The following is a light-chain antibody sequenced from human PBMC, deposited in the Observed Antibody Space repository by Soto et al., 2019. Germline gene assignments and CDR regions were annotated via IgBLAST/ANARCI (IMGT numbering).Light chain of an antibody. Sequence: EIVFTQSPATLSLSPGERVTLSCRASQSVSSSLAWYQQKPGQAPRLLIYDAFNRATGIPARFSGSGSGTDFTLTISXLEPEDFAVYYCQQRSIWLTFGGGTKVDTK. CDR3: QQRSIWLT. CDR2: DAF. J-gene: IGKJ4*01. CDR1: QSVSSS. V-gene: IGKV3-11*01.